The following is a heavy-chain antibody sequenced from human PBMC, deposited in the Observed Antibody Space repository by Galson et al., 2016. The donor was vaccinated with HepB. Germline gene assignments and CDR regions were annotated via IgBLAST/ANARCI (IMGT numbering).Heavy chain of an antibody. CDR3: ANSLMISTSQGRGST. CDR1: GFTFSSYS. D-gene: IGHD3/OR15-3a*01. CDR2: ISSTTTYI. V-gene: IGHV3-21*01. J-gene: IGHJ4*02. Sequence: SLRLSCAASGFTFSSYSMNWVRQAPGKGLEWVSSISSTTTYIYYADPVKGRFTISRDNAKNSVYLQMNSLRAEDTAVYYCANSLMISTSQGRGSTWGQGTLVTVSS.